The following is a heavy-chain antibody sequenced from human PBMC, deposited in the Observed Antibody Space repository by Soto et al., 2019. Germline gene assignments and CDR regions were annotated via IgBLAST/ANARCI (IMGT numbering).Heavy chain of an antibody. D-gene: IGHD2-15*01. CDR2: IIPVFGTT. CDR1: GGTFRNYG. Sequence: GASVKVSCKASGGTFRNYGIGWVRQAPGQGLEWMGGIIPVFGTTNYAQKFQGRVTITADESTSTAYIEVSSLRSEDTAMFYCGRYCSGGSCHTLDYYGMDVRGQGTTVTVSS. J-gene: IGHJ6*02. V-gene: IGHV1-69*13. CDR3: GRYCSGGSCHTLDYYGMDV.